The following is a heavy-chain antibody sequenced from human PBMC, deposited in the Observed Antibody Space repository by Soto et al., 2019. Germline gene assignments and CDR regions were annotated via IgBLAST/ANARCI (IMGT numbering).Heavy chain of an antibody. J-gene: IGHJ4*02. CDR3: ARYSFSGTKWSKFDY. CDR1: GVTVSSDAYY. D-gene: IGHD1-26*01. CDR2: IHHTGST. Sequence: SETLSLTCTVSGVTVSSDAYYWSWIRQPPGKGLEWIGNIHHTGSTYYSPSLKSRVDISLDRSTNQFSLRLSSVTAADTAVYYCARYSFSGTKWSKFDYWGQGTLVTVSS. V-gene: IGHV4-31*03.